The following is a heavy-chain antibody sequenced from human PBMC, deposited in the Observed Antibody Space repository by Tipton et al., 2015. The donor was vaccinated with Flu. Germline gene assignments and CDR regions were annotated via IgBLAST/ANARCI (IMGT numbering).Heavy chain of an antibody. J-gene: IGHJ4*02. Sequence: QSGAEVKKPGSSVKVSCKTSGGTFGNYAINWVRQAPGQGLEWMGGIIPIFGTANYAQQFQGRVTISADRSTRTVYMELSSLRSDDTAVYYCARARFWIGYPDYWGQGTLVTVSS. D-gene: IGHD3-3*01. CDR1: GGTFGNYA. CDR3: ARARFWIGYPDY. V-gene: IGHV1-69*06. CDR2: IIPIFGTA.